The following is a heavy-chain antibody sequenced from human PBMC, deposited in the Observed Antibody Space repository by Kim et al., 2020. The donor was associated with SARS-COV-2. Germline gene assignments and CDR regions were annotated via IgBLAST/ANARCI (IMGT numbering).Heavy chain of an antibody. CDR1: GFTFSGSS. Sequence: GGSLRLSCAASGFTFSGSSIHWVRQAPGKGLEWVGRIRSKANNYATKYVASVKGRFTVSRDDSENTAYLQMNSLKTDDTAVYYCTTFRGYGLPGFDPWGQGALVTVSS. D-gene: IGHD5-12*01. V-gene: IGHV3-73*01. CDR2: IRSKANNYAT. J-gene: IGHJ5*02. CDR3: TTFRGYGLPGFDP.